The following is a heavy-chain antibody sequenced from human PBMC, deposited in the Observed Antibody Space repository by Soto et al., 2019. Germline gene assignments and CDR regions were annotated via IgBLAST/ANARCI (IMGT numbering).Heavy chain of an antibody. D-gene: IGHD3-22*01. CDR3: VGSGYSPFDY. V-gene: IGHV4-39*01. CDR2: LYYSGST. Sequence: SETLSLTCTVSGGSISSSSYYWGWIRQPPGKGLEWIGSLYYSGSTYYNPSLKSRVTISVDTSKNQFSLKLSSVPAADTAVYYCVGSGYSPFDYWGQGTLVTAPQ. CDR1: GGSISSSSYY. J-gene: IGHJ4*02.